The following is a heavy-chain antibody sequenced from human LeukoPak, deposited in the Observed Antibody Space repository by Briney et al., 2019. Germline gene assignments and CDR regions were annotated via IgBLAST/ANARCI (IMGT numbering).Heavy chain of an antibody. D-gene: IGHD2-8*01. J-gene: IGHJ3*02. CDR3: ARDRVGYHAFDI. CDR2: INPNSGGT. Sequence: ASVKVSCKASGYTFTGYYMHWVRQAPGQGLEWMGWINPNSGGTNYAQKFQGRVTMTRDTSISTAYMELSRLRSDDTAVYYCARDRVGYHAFDIWGQGTMVTVSS. V-gene: IGHV1-2*02. CDR1: GYTFTGYY.